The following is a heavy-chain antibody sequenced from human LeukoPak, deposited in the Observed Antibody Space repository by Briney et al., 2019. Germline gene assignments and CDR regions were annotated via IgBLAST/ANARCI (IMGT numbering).Heavy chain of an antibody. CDR3: AREDVVLVDAVRYCYYGMDV. V-gene: IGHV1-46*01. J-gene: IGHJ6*02. Sequence: ASVKVSCKASGYNFISYSMHWVRQAPGQGLEWMGIINPSGGNASYAQKFQDRVTMTRDTSTGTVYMELSSLKSEDTAVYYCAREDVVLVDAVRYCYYGMDVWGQGTTVTVSS. D-gene: IGHD2-8*01. CDR2: INPSGGNA. CDR1: GYNFISYS.